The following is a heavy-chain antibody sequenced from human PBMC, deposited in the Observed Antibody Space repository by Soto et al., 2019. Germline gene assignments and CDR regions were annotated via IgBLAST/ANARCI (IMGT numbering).Heavy chain of an antibody. V-gene: IGHV3-30*18. Sequence: GGSLRLSCAASGFTFSSYGMHWVRQAPGKGLEWVAVISYDGSNKYYADSVKGRFTISRDNSKNTLYLQMNSLRAEDTAVYYCAKDHYGDYWDYWGQGTLVTVSS. D-gene: IGHD4-17*01. CDR1: GFTFSSYG. CDR2: ISYDGSNK. CDR3: AKDHYGDYWDY. J-gene: IGHJ4*02.